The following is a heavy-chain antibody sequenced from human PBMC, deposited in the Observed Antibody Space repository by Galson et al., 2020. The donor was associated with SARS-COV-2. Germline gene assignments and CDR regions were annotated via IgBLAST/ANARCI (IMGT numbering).Heavy chain of an antibody. Sequence: SETLSLTCTVSGGSISSTTYFWNWIRQSPGRGLEWIGTLYSSGTVNYNPSLKTRLTMSVDTSKNQFSLRLNSVTAADTAVYYCARGHHGSYSDYWGQGSLVTISS. CDR2: LYSSGTV. V-gene: IGHV4-39*07. CDR1: GGSISSTTYF. D-gene: IGHD1-1*01. CDR3: ARGHHGSYSDY. J-gene: IGHJ4*02.